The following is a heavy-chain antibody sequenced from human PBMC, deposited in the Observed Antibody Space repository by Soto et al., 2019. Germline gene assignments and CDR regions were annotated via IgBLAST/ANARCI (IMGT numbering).Heavy chain of an antibody. CDR1: GFTVSSNY. D-gene: IGHD1-1*01. Sequence: EVQLVESGGGLIQPGGSLRLSCAASGFTVSSNYMSWVRQAPGKGLEWVSSISSSSSYIYYADSVKGRFTISRDNAKNSLYLQMNSLRAEDTAVYYCARDLPTTNYYYYGMDVWGQGTTVTVSS. J-gene: IGHJ6*02. CDR3: ARDLPTTNYYYYGMDV. CDR2: ISSSSSYI. V-gene: IGHV3-21*01.